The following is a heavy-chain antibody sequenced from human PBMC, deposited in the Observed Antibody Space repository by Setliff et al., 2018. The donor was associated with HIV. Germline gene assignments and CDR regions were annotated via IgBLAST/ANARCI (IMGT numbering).Heavy chain of an antibody. V-gene: IGHV3-21*01. J-gene: IGHJ4*02. CDR3: ARDSYGPSSFDY. CDR2: ISSSSTYI. D-gene: IGHD5-18*01. CDR1: GFTFSSYS. Sequence: ETLSLSCAASGFTFSSYSMNWVRQAPGKGLEWVSSISSSSTYIYYADSMKGRFTISRDNAKNSLFLQMNSLRAEDTAVYYCARDSYGPSSFDYWGQGILVTVSS.